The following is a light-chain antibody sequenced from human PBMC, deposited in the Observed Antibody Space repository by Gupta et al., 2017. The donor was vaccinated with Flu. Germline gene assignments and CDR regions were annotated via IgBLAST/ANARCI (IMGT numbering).Light chain of an antibody. V-gene: IGKV1-16*01. Sequence: DIQMTQSPSSLSASVGDRVTITCRASQDVSNHLAWFQQTPGKPPKSLIYAASSLQSGVPSRFSGSASGTDFTLTISSLQPEDVATYYCQKYNTYPFTFGQGTKLEIK. J-gene: IGKJ2*01. CDR1: QDVSNH. CDR3: QKYNTYPFT. CDR2: AAS.